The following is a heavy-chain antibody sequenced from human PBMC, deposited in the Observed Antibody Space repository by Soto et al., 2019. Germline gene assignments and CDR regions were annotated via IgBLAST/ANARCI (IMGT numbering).Heavy chain of an antibody. D-gene: IGHD6-19*01. CDR3: AREGYSRGTYYYNYVMDV. CDR2: VWYDGRNK. CDR1: GFTFSSYG. V-gene: IGHV3-33*01. Sequence: GGSLRLSCAASGFTFSSYGMHWVRQAPGKGLEWVAVVWYDGRNKYNADPVKGGLPTPRDNSRTTRYLQRNRLRAEETAVYYCAREGYSRGTYYYNYVMDVWGKGTRSPSPQ. J-gene: IGHJ6*04.